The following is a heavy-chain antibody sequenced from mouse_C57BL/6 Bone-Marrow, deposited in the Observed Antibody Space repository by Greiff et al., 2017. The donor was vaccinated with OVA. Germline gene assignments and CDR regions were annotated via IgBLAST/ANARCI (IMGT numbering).Heavy chain of an antibody. J-gene: IGHJ2*01. Sequence: VHVKQSGPELVKPGASVKISCKASGYTFTDYYMNWVKQSHGKSLEWIGDINPNNGGTSYNQKFKGKATLTVDKSSSTAYMELRSLTSEDSAVYYCARGGSSSVFDYWGQGTTLTVSS. CDR3: ARGGSSSVFDY. D-gene: IGHD1-1*01. CDR1: GYTFTDYY. V-gene: IGHV1-26*01. CDR2: INPNNGGT.